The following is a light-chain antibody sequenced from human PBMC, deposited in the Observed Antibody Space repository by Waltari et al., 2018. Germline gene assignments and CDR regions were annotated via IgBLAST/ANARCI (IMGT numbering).Light chain of an antibody. CDR1: SSDVGSYNF. J-gene: IGLJ2*01. Sequence: QSVLTQPASVSGSPGQSITISCTGTSSDVGSYNFVSWYQQHPGKAPKLIIFNVSNRPSGLSIGFPGSKSGNTASLTISGLQAEDEADFYCSSFSSGSTPVVFGGGTMLTVL. V-gene: IGLV2-14*03. CDR2: NVS. CDR3: SSFSSGSTPVV.